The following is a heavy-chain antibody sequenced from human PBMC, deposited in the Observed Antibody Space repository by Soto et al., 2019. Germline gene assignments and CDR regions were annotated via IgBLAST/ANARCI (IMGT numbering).Heavy chain of an antibody. CDR3: ARDGGDLGSSCDAKWFGP. Sequence: QVQLQESGPGLVKPSETLSLTCNVSGASISSHYWSWLRQAPGKGPEWIGYVANTGITKYSPSLKSRVTLAADTSKHQVSLTLSSVTAADTAVYYCARDGGDLGSSCDAKWFGPWGQGTLVTVSS. CDR1: GASISSHY. CDR2: VANTGIT. D-gene: IGHD6-13*01. V-gene: IGHV4-59*11. J-gene: IGHJ5*02.